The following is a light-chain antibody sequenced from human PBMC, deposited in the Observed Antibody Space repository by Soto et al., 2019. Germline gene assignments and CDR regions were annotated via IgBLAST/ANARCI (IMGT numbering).Light chain of an antibody. CDR1: SSDVGGYNY. J-gene: IGLJ2*01. Sequence: QSALTQPASVSGSPGQSITISCTGTSSDVGGYNYVSWYQQHPGKAPKLMIYEVSNRPSGVSNRFSGSKSGNTASLTISGLRAEDVADYYCSSYTSSSTLVFGGGTKVTVL. CDR3: SSYTSSSTLV. V-gene: IGLV2-14*01. CDR2: EVS.